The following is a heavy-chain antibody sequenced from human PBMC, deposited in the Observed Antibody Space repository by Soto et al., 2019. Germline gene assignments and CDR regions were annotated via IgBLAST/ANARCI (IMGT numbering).Heavy chain of an antibody. CDR3: AKVSSPIVVVIPDAFDI. J-gene: IGHJ3*02. CDR1: GFTFSSYA. V-gene: IGHV3-23*01. Sequence: GGSLRLSCAASGFTFSSYAMSWVRQAPGKGLEWVSAISGSGGSTYYADSVKGRFTISRDNSMNTLYLQMNSLRAEDTAVYYCAKVSSPIVVVIPDAFDIWGQGTMVTVSS. D-gene: IGHD3-22*01. CDR2: ISGSGGST.